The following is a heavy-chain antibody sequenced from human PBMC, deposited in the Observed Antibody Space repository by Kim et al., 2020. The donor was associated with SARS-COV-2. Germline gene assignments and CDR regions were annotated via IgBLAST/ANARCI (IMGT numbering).Heavy chain of an antibody. CDR1: GFTFSSYG. J-gene: IGHJ4*02. CDR2: ISYDGSNK. CDR3: AKELSGSYYCSIGY. D-gene: IGHD1-26*01. Sequence: GGSLRLSCAASGFTFSSYGMHWVRQAPGKGLEWVAVISYDGSNKYYADSVKGRFTISRDNSKNTLYLQMNSLRAEDTAVYYCAKELSGSYYCSIGYWGQG. V-gene: IGHV3-30*18.